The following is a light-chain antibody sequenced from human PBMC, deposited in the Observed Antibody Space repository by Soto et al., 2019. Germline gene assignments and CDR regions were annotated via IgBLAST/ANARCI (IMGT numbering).Light chain of an antibody. Sequence: DIQMTQSPSSLSASVGDRVTITCRASQGISNDLAWYQQQPGTVPKLLIYAASTLQSGVPSRFSGSGSGTDFTLTISSLQPEDVATYYCQKCGVAPFTVGGGTKVEIK. CDR2: AAS. V-gene: IGKV1-27*01. CDR3: QKCGVAPFT. CDR1: QGISND. J-gene: IGKJ4*01.